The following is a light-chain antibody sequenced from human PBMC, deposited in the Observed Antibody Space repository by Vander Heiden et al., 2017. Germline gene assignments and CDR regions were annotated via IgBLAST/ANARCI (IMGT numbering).Light chain of an antibody. CDR1: SSDVGGYNY. J-gene: IGLJ2*01. Sequence: QPALSQPAPVPGSPGQSITISCTGTSSDVGGYNYVSWYQQHPGKAPKLMIYDVSTRPSGVSNRFSGSKSGNTASLTISGLQAEDEADYYCSSYTSSSTPLFGGGTKLTVL. CDR3: SSYTSSSTPL. V-gene: IGLV2-14*01. CDR2: DVS.